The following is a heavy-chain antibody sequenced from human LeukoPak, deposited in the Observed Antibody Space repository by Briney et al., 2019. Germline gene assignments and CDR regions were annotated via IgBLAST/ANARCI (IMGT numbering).Heavy chain of an antibody. CDR2: ISYDGRNT. CDR3: AELGITMIGGV. J-gene: IGHJ6*04. CDR1: GFTFSSYG. Sequence: PGGSLRLSCAASGFTFSSYGMHWVRQAPGKGLEWVALISYDGRNTYYADSVKGRFTISRDNSKNSLYLQMNSLRAEDTAVYYCAELGITMIGGVWGKGTTVTISS. D-gene: IGHD3-10*02. V-gene: IGHV3-33*05.